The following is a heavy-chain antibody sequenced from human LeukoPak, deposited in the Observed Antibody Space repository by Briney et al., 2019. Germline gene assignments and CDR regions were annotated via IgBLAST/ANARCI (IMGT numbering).Heavy chain of an antibody. Sequence: SETLSLTCTVPGGSISSYYWSWIRQPAGKGLEWIWRIYTSGSTNYNPSLKSRVTMSVDTSKNQFSLKLSSVTAADTAVYYCARDGYGSGSYSWFDPWGQGTLVTVSS. D-gene: IGHD3-10*01. V-gene: IGHV4-4*07. J-gene: IGHJ5*02. CDR3: ARDGYGSGSYSWFDP. CDR1: GGSISSYY. CDR2: IYTSGST.